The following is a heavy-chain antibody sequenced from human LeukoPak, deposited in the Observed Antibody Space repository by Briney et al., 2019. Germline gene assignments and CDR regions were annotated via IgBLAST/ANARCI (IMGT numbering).Heavy chain of an antibody. CDR3: VREESFFDY. Sequence: GGSLRLSCAASGFTFSSYGMHWVRQAPGKGLVWVSRIDTDGSGTSYADSVKGRFAISRDNAKNTLYLQMSSLRAEDTAVYYCVREESFFDYWGQGTLVTVSS. CDR1: GFTFSSYG. CDR2: IDTDGSGT. V-gene: IGHV3-74*01. J-gene: IGHJ4*02.